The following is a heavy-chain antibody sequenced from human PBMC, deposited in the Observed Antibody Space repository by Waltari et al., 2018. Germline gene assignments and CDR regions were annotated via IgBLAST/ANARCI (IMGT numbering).Heavy chain of an antibody. Sequence: QVQLQESGPGLVKPSETLSLTCTVSGGSISSYYWSWIRQPPGKGLEWIGYIYYSGSTNYNPSLKSRVTISVDTSKNQFSLKLSSVTAADTAVYYCASTFLIAAAGTVYYGMDVWGQGTTVTVSS. V-gene: IGHV4-59*01. CDR1: GGSISSYY. CDR3: ASTFLIAAAGTVYYGMDV. CDR2: IYYSGST. D-gene: IGHD6-13*01. J-gene: IGHJ6*02.